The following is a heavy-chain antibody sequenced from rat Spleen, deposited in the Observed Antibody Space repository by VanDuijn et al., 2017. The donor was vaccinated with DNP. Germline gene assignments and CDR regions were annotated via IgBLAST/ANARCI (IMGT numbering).Heavy chain of an antibody. CDR3: ASLNNYNWFAY. J-gene: IGHJ3*01. CDR1: GFSFSDSN. V-gene: IGHV5S10*01. D-gene: IGHD1-10*01. Sequence: EVQLVESGGGLVQPGRSLKLSCTASGFSFSDSNMAWVRQTPEKGLEWVATITYDGTRTFYPDSVKGRFTISRDNSKRTLYLQMDSLRSEDTATYYCASLNNYNWFAYWGQGTLVTVSS. CDR2: ITYDGTRT.